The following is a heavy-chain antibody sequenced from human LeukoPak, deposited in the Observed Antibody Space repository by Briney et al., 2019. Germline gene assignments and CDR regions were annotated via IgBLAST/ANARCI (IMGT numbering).Heavy chain of an antibody. CDR1: GFTFSSNW. J-gene: IGHJ5*02. CDR3: ASYSWPDKGWFDP. CDR2: IKQDGSEK. D-gene: IGHD5-18*01. V-gene: IGHV3-7*01. Sequence: PGGSLRLSCAASGFTFSSNWMSWVRQAPGKGLEWVANIKQDGSEKYYVDSVKGRFTISRDNAKNSLYLQMNSLRAEDTAVYYCASYSWPDKGWFDPWGQGTLVTVSS.